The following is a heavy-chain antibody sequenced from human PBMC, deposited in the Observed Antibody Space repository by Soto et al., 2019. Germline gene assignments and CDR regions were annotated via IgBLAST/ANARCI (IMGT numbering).Heavy chain of an antibody. D-gene: IGHD3-3*01. CDR1: GFTFSSYS. CDR2: ISSSSSYI. V-gene: IGHV3-21*01. CDR3: ARDGVEGLPSRPFDY. Sequence: EVQLVESGGGLVKPGGSLRLSCAASGFTFSSYSMNWVRQAPGKGLEWVSSISSSSSYIYYADSVKGRFTISRDNAKNSLYLQMNSLRAEDTAVYYCARDGVEGLPSRPFDYWGQGTLVTVSS. J-gene: IGHJ4*02.